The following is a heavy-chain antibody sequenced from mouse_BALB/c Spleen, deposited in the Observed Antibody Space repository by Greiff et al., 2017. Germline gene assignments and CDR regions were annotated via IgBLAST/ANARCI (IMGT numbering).Heavy chain of an antibody. V-gene: IGHV5-9-4*01. CDR1: GFTFSSYA. CDR3: ARVRGNYRDPMDY. CDR2: ISSGGSYT. Sequence: EVQLVESGGGLVKPGGSLKLSCAASGFTFSSYAMSWVRQSPEKRLEWVAEISSGGSYTYYPDTVTGRFTISRDNAKNTLYLEMSSLRSEDTAMYYCARVRGNYRDPMDYWGQGTSVTVSS. J-gene: IGHJ4*01. D-gene: IGHD2-1*01.